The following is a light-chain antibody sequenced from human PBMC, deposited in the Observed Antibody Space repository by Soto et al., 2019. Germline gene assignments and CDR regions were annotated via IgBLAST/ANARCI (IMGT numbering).Light chain of an antibody. CDR3: QQYGRSPT. CDR1: QSVSSSY. CDR2: GVS. V-gene: IGKV3-20*01. Sequence: EIVLTQSPGTLSLSPGEGASLSCRASQSVSSSYLAWYQQKPGQAPRLLIYGVSSRATGIPDRFSGSGSATDFTLTISRLEPEDFALYYCQQYGRSPTFGQGTRLEI. J-gene: IGKJ5*01.